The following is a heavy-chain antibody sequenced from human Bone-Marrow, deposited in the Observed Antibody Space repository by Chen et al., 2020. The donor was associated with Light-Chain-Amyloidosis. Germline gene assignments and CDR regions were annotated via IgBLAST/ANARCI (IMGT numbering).Heavy chain of an antibody. CDR1: GYTFTGHY. CDR3: ARDMSPGIAVSGPYGMDV. Sequence: QVQLVQSGAELRKPGASVKVSCKASGYTFTGHYIHWVRQAPGQGLEWVGWVNPNNGGINYAQKFQDRVSMTRHTTVSTVYMELSRLTSDDTAVYFCARDMSPGIAVSGPYGMDVWGQGTTVTVSS. D-gene: IGHD6-19*01. CDR2: VNPNNGGI. J-gene: IGHJ6*02. V-gene: IGHV1-2*02.